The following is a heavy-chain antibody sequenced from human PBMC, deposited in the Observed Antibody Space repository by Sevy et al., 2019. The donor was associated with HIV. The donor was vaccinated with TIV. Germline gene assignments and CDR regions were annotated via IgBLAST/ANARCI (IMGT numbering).Heavy chain of an antibody. CDR3: AKPRRGGSYWTFDS. J-gene: IGHJ4*02. Sequence: GGSLRLSCAASGFTFSSYGMHWVRQAPGKGLDWVAVTSYDGSNRYYADSVKGRFTISRDNSKNTVYLQMNRLRDEDTAVYYCAKPRRGGSYWTFDSWGQGTLVSVSS. CDR2: TSYDGSNR. V-gene: IGHV3-30*18. D-gene: IGHD1-26*01. CDR1: GFTFSSYG.